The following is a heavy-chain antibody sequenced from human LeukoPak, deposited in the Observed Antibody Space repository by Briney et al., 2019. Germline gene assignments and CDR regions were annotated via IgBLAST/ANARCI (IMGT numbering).Heavy chain of an antibody. CDR1: GGSMSSDNYQ. CDR2: INYSGST. D-gene: IGHD3-10*01. J-gene: IGHJ5*02. Sequence: SETLSLTCTVSGGSMSSDNYQWSWIRQPPRKGLEWIGYINYSGSTYYNPSLKSRVTISVDTPKNHFSLKLSSVTAADTAVYYCARYGSGSTWFDPWGQGTLVTVSS. CDR3: ARYGSGSTWFDP. V-gene: IGHV4-30-4*01.